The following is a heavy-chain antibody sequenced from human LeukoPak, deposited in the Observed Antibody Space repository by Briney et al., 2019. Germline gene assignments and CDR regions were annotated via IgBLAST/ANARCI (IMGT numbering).Heavy chain of an antibody. CDR1: GGSISSYY. J-gene: IGHJ4*02. D-gene: IGHD5-24*01. CDR3: ASSVEMATTNEFDY. Sequence: PSETLSLTCTVSGGSISSYYWSWIRQPPGKGLERIGYIYYSGSTNYNPSLKSRVTISVDTSKNQFSLKLSSVTAADTAVYYCASSVEMATTNEFDYWGQGTLVTVSS. V-gene: IGHV4-59*01. CDR2: IYYSGST.